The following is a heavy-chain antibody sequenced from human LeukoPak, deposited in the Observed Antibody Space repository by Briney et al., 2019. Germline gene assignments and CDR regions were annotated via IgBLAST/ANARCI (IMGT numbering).Heavy chain of an antibody. Sequence: GGSLRLSCAASGFTFSNYAMSWVRQAPGKGLEWVSIVSVSGGSPYYAESVTGRLTISRDNSQNTLYLQMNSLRADDTAVYYCAKDFLSSRFGQLIRAFDIWGQGTMVTVSS. CDR3: AKDFLSSRFGQLIRAFDI. CDR2: VSVSGGSP. CDR1: GFTFSNYA. J-gene: IGHJ3*02. D-gene: IGHD3-10*01. V-gene: IGHV3-23*01.